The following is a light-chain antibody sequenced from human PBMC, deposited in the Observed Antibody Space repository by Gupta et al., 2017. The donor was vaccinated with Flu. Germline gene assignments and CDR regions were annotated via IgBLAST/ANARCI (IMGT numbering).Light chain of an antibody. J-gene: IGKJ3*01. CDR1: QDISNY. Sequence: DIQMTQSPSSLSASVGDRVTITCQASQDISNYLNWYQQKTGKATKLLIYDASNLETGVPSRFSGSGSGTDFTFTISSLQPEDIATYYCQQYDNLPLTFGPGTKVDIK. CDR2: DAS. CDR3: QQYDNLPLT. V-gene: IGKV1-33*01.